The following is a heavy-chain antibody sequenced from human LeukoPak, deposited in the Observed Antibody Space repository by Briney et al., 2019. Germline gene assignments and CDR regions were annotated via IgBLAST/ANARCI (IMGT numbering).Heavy chain of an antibody. CDR2: IYYSGST. CDR3: ARYSYGVFDY. CDR1: GGSISSYY. J-gene: IGHJ4*02. V-gene: IGHV4-59*08. D-gene: IGHD5-18*01. Sequence: SETLSLTCAVYGGSISSYYWSWIRQPPGKGLEWIGYIYYSGSTNYNPSLKSRVTISVDTSKNQFSLKLSSVTAADTAVYYCARYSYGVFDYWGQGTLVTVSS.